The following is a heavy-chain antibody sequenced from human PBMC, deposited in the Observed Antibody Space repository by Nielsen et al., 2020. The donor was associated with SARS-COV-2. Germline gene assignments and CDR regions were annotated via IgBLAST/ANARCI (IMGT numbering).Heavy chain of an antibody. CDR3: ARRALGYCSGGSCFDAFDI. V-gene: IGHV4-4*02. Sequence: SETLSLTCAVSGGSISSGNWWSWVRQPPGKGLEWLGEIYHSGSTNYNPSLKSRVTISVDTSKNQFSLKLSSVTAADTAVYYCARRALGYCSGGSCFDAFDIWGQGTMVTVSS. CDR2: IYHSGST. J-gene: IGHJ3*02. D-gene: IGHD2-15*01. CDR1: GGSISSGNW.